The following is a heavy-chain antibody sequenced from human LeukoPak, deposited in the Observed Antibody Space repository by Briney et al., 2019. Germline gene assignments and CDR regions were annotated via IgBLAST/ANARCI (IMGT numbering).Heavy chain of an antibody. CDR2: IKEDGSEK. J-gene: IGHJ4*02. V-gene: IGHV3-7*04. CDR1: GFTFSSCW. CDR3: ARGSGYYYDY. D-gene: IGHD3-22*01. Sequence: GGSLRLSCAASGFTFSSCWMNWVRQAPGKGLEWVASIKEDGSEKYYVDSVKGRFTISRDNAKNSLYLQMNSLRAEDTAVYYCARGSGYYYDYWGQGTLVTVSS.